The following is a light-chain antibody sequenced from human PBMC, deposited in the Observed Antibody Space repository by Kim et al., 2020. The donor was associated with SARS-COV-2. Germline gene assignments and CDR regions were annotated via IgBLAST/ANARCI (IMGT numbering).Light chain of an antibody. V-gene: IGLV1-40*01. CDR1: SSNIGAGYD. CDR2: SNS. Sequence: RVTLSRTGSSSNIGAGYDVHWYQQLPGTAPKLLIYSNSNRPSGVPDRVSGAKSGTSASLAIPGLQAEGKADYYCQSYDSSLSGSVFGGGTQLTVL. CDR3: QSYDSSLSGSV. J-gene: IGLJ3*02.